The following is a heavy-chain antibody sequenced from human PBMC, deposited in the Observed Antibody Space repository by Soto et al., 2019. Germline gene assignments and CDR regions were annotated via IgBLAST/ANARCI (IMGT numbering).Heavy chain of an antibody. CDR3: AKDRTYYDFWSGGGDV. V-gene: IGHV3-23*01. CDR2: ISGSGGST. CDR1: GFTFSSYA. J-gene: IGHJ6*04. D-gene: IGHD3-3*01. Sequence: EVQLLESGGGLVQPGGSLRLSCAASGFTFSSYAMSWVRQAPGKGLEWVSAISGSGGSTYYAASVKGRFTFSRDNSKNTLYLQMNSLRAEDTAVYYCAKDRTYYDFWSGGGDVWGKGTTVTVSS.